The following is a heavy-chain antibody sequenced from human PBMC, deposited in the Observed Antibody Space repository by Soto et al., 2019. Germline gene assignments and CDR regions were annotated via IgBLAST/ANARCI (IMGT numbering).Heavy chain of an antibody. CDR1: GFTFSSYG. J-gene: IGHJ4*02. V-gene: IGHV3-23*01. CDR3: AKDRRAGGNYGLYSDF. Sequence: EVQLLESGGGLVQPGGSLRLSCAASGFTFSSYGMTWVRQAPGKGLEWVSFSSATGAGTYYADSVKGRFTISRDNPKNTRHLQMTRLRADDTAVYYWAKDRRAGGNYGLYSDFWGQGALVSVSS. CDR2: SSATGAGT. D-gene: IGHD1-7*01.